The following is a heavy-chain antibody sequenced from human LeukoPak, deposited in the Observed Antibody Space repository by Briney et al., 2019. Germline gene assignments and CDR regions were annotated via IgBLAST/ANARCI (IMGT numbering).Heavy chain of an antibody. V-gene: IGHV3-9*01. Sequence: PGGSLRLSCAASGFTFDDYAMHWVRPAPGKGLEWVSGISWNSGSIGYADSVKGRFTISRDNAKNSLYLQMNSLRAEDTALYYCAKVGDSGSYFGFDYWGQGTLVTVSS. J-gene: IGHJ4*02. D-gene: IGHD1-26*01. CDR2: ISWNSGSI. CDR1: GFTFDDYA. CDR3: AKVGDSGSYFGFDY.